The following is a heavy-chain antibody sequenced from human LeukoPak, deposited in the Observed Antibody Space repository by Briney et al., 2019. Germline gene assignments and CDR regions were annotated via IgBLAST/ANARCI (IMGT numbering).Heavy chain of an antibody. D-gene: IGHD4-17*01. CDR3: ATCRDEFGDYGFTS. Sequence: RSEPLSLTCTVSGDSINNNYWSWIRQPPGRGLEWIGYIYDSGSTKHSPSLKSPVPSSLDTSKNLSSSKLAPLTAADTAVYYCATCRDEFGDYGFTSWGQGTLVTVSS. J-gene: IGHJ5*02. CDR2: IYDSGST. V-gene: IGHV4-59*12. CDR1: GDSINNNY.